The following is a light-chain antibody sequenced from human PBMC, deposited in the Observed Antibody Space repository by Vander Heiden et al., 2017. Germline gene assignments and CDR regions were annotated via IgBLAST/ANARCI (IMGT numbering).Light chain of an antibody. V-gene: IGLV1-40*01. Sequence: QSVLTQPPSVSGATGQRVTIHCTRGSPNIAAGYHVHCYQQLPGTAPNLLIYGNANRPSGVPDRFSGSKSGTSASLAISRLQAEGEADYYCQSYDSSLSSVVFAGWSKLTVL. CDR2: GNA. J-gene: IGLJ2*01. CDR3: QSYDSSLSSVV. CDR1: SPNIAAGYH.